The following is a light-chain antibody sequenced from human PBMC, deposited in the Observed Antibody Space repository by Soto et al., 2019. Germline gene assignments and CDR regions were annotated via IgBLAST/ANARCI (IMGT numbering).Light chain of an antibody. Sequence: EIVMTQSPATLSVSPGERGTLSCRARQSVGRNLAWYPQKPGQAPRLPIYGASRRATGIPDRFGGSGSGTNITLIVSGVEPQDYAVYYCQQPATTFGQGTKVDI. J-gene: IGKJ1*01. CDR1: QSVGRN. V-gene: IGKV3-20*01. CDR2: GAS. CDR3: QQPATT.